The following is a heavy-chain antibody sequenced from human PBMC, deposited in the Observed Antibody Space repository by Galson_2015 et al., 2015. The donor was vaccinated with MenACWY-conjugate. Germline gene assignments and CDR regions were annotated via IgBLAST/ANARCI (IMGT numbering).Heavy chain of an antibody. V-gene: IGHV1-3*01. CDR3: ARLAIAAAGPKAYFDY. Sequence: SVKVSCKASGYTFTSYAMHWVRQAPGQRLEWMGWINAGNGNTKYSQKFQGRVTITRDTSASTAYMELSSLRSEDTAVYYCARLAIAAAGPKAYFDYWGQGTLVTVSS. D-gene: IGHD6-13*01. CDR1: GYTFTSYA. CDR2: INAGNGNT. J-gene: IGHJ4*02.